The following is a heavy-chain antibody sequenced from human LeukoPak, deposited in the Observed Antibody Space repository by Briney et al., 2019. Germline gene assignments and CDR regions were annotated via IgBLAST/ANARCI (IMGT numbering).Heavy chain of an antibody. Sequence: ASVKLSCKASGYTFRSYDIKWVRQATGQGLEWMGWMNPNSGNTGYAQNFQGRVTITRGTSKSTAYMELSSLRAEDTAVYYCARQTRDYPFDYWGQGTLVTVSS. CDR1: GYTFRSYD. V-gene: IGHV1-8*01. CDR2: MNPNSGNT. D-gene: IGHD4-17*01. J-gene: IGHJ4*02. CDR3: ARQTRDYPFDY.